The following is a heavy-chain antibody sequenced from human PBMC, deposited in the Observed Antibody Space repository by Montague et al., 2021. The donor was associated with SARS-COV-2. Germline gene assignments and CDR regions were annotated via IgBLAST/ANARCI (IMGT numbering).Heavy chain of an antibody. Sequence: SLRLSCAASGFSFSSYGMHWVRQAPGKGLEWVAVIGLDGSNEYYADPVKGRFTISRDNSKNTLYLQVNSLRAEDTAVYYCAKDQGRERKRAFDSWGQGILVTVSS. CDR2: IGLDGSNE. J-gene: IGHJ4*02. D-gene: IGHD1-26*01. V-gene: IGHV3-33*06. CDR1: GFSFSSYG. CDR3: AKDQGRERKRAFDS.